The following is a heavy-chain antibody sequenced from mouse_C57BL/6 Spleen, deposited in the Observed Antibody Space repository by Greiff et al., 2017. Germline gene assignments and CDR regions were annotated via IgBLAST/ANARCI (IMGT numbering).Heavy chain of an antibody. D-gene: IGHD2-12*01. CDR2: IYPGDGDT. J-gene: IGHJ2*01. Sequence: QVQLQQSGPELVKPGASVKISCKASGYAFSSSWMNWVKQRPGKGLEWIGRIYPGDGDTNYNGKFKGKATLTADKSSSTAYMQLSSLTSEDSAVYFCARRYGDYWGQGTTLTVSS. CDR1: GYAFSSSW. V-gene: IGHV1-82*01. CDR3: ARRYGDY.